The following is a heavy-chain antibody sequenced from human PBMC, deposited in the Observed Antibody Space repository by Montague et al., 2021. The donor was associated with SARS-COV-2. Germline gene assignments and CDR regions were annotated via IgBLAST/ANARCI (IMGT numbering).Heavy chain of an antibody. J-gene: IGHJ6*02. V-gene: IGHV4-39*07. CDR2: IDYSGXT. CDR3: ARVGRQQLVRLSGMDV. CDR1: GGSISSGGYY. D-gene: IGHD6-13*01. Sequence: SETLSLTCTVSGGSISSGGYYWSWIRQHAGKGLEWIGSIDYSGXTXYXXXXKXRVTISVDTSKNQFSLKLSSVTAADTAVYYCARVGRQQLVRLSGMDVWGQGTTVTVSS.